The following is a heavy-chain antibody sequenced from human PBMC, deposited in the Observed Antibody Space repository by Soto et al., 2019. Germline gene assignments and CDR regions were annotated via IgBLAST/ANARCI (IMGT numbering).Heavy chain of an antibody. J-gene: IGHJ4*02. Sequence: GGSLRLSCAASGFSFSNDWMNWVRQAPGKGLEWVGLIKRETDGGTTDYAAPVKGRFTISRDDSKNTLYLQMNNLRVEDTSVYYCAREYSLAVVAPGYWGQGSLVTVSS. CDR2: IKRETDGGTT. D-gene: IGHD3-22*01. V-gene: IGHV3-15*07. CDR1: GFSFSNDW. CDR3: AREYSLAVVAPGY.